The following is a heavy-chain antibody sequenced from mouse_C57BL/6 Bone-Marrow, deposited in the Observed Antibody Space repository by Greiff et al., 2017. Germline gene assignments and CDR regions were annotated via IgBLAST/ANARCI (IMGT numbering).Heavy chain of an antibody. CDR3: ARGATIVATGDAMDY. Sequence: EVKLEESGGGLVQPGGSLKLSCAASGFTFSDYYMYWVRQTPEKRLEWVAYISNGGGSTYYPDTVKGRFTISRDNAKNTLYLQMSRLKSEDTAMYYWARGATIVATGDAMDYWGQGTSVTVSS. CDR1: GFTFSDYY. J-gene: IGHJ4*01. CDR2: ISNGGGST. D-gene: IGHD1-1*01. V-gene: IGHV5-12*01.